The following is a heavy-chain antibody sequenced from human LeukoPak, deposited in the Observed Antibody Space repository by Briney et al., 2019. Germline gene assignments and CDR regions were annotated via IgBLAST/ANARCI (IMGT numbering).Heavy chain of an antibody. CDR1: GGSFSGYY. V-gene: IGHV4-34*01. CDR3: ARGIVLVPAAKEYFDL. J-gene: IGHJ2*01. Sequence: SETLSLTCAVYGGSFSGYYWSWIRQPPGKGLEWIGEINHSGSTNYNPSLKSRVTISVDTSKNQLSLKLSSVTAADTSVYYCARGIVLVPAAKEYFDLWGRGTLVTVSS. D-gene: IGHD2-2*01. CDR2: INHSGST.